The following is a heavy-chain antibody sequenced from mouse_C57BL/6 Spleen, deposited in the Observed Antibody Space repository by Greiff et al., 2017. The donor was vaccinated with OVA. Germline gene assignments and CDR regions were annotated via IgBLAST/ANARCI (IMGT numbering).Heavy chain of an antibody. CDR2: FHPYNDDT. CDR3: ARGDYYGSSPHFDY. CDR1: GYTFTTYP. Sequence: VQLQESGAELVKPGASVKMSCKASGYTFTTYPIEWMQQNHGKSLEWIGNFHPYNDDTKYNEKFKGKATLTVEKSSSTVYLELSRLTSDDSAVYYCARGDYYGSSPHFDYWGQGTTLTVSS. J-gene: IGHJ2*01. D-gene: IGHD1-1*01. V-gene: IGHV1-47*01.